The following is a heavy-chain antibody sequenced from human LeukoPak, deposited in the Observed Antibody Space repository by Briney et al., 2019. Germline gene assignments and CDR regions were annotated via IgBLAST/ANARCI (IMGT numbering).Heavy chain of an antibody. CDR3: ARLRGSRDWFDP. Sequence: PSETLSLTCTVSGGSISGNYWSWIRQPPGKGLEWIAYIYYSGSTNYNPSLKSRVTISVDTSKNQFSLKLSSVTAADTAVYYCARLRGSRDWFDPWGQGTLVTVSS. J-gene: IGHJ5*02. CDR1: GGSISGNY. V-gene: IGHV4-59*01. D-gene: IGHD4-23*01. CDR2: IYYSGST.